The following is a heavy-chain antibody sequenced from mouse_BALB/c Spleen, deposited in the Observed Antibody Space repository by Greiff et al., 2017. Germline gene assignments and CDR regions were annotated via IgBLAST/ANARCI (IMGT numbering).Heavy chain of an antibody. Sequence: VKLQESGAELAKPGASVKMSCKASGYTFTSYWMHWVKQRPGQGLEWIGYINPSTGYTEYNQKFKDKATLTADKSSSTAYMQLSSLTSEDSAVYYCARTKGNYERDYWGQGTSVTVSS. CDR2: INPSTGYT. J-gene: IGHJ4*01. CDR1: GYTFTSYW. D-gene: IGHD2-1*01. CDR3: ARTKGNYERDY. V-gene: IGHV1-7*01.